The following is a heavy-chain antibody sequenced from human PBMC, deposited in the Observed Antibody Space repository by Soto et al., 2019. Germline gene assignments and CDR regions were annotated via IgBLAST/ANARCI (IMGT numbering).Heavy chain of an antibody. Sequence: PGGSLRLSCAASGFTFSSFEMNWVRQAPGKGLEWVSKIGSSGSTIWYADSVKGRFTISRDNAKNSLYLQMNSLRGEDTAVYYCARVAYSSSYYFDSWGQGTLVTVSS. J-gene: IGHJ4*02. CDR3: ARVAYSSSYYFDS. V-gene: IGHV3-48*03. CDR1: GFTFSSFE. CDR2: IGSSGSTI. D-gene: IGHD6-6*01.